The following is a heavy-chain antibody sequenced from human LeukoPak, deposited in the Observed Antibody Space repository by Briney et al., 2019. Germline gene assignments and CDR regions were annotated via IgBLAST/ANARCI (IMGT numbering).Heavy chain of an antibody. D-gene: IGHD1-26*01. Sequence: PSETLSLTCTVSGGSISSSSYYWGWIRQPPGNGLEWIGSIYYSGSTYYNPSLKSRVTISVDTSKNQFSLKLSSVTAADTAVYYCARLGGVGATRIDYWGQGTLVTVSS. V-gene: IGHV4-39*01. J-gene: IGHJ4*02. CDR3: ARLGGVGATRIDY. CDR1: GGSISSSSYY. CDR2: IYYSGST.